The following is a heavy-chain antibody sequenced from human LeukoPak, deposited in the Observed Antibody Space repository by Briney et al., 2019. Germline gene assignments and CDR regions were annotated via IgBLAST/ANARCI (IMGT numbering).Heavy chain of an antibody. V-gene: IGHV3-74*01. Sequence: AGGSLRLSCAASGFTLSSYWMHWVRQAPGKGLVWVSRINSDGSSTSYADSVKGRFTISRDNAKNTLYLQMNSLRAEDTAVYYCARDSSDILWFGELFTGGQGTLVTVSS. CDR1: GFTLSSYW. D-gene: IGHD3-10*01. CDR2: INSDGSST. J-gene: IGHJ4*02. CDR3: ARDSSDILWFGELFT.